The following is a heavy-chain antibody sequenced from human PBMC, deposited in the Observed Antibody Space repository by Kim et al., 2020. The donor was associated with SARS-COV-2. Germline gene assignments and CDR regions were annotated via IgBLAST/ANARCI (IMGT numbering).Heavy chain of an antibody. V-gene: IGHV3-48*02. CDR3: VRDRMGGAFDM. CDR2: IGNRSSHI. J-gene: IGHJ3*02. Sequence: GGSLRLSCATSGFTFSADGMNWGGHAEGPCRYWHCFIGNRSSHIYYADAVEGRFTISRDNAKNSLFLQMNSLRDEDTALYYCVRDRMGGAFDMWGQGTMVTVSS. D-gene: IGHD3-16*01. CDR1: GFTFSADG.